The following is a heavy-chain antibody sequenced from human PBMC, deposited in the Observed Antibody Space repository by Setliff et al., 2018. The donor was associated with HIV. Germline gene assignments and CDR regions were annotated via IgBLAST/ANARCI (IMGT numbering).Heavy chain of an antibody. CDR3: TSSYRIFYFDSRTYSKWFDP. D-gene: IGHD3-22*01. CDR1: EYTLSELS. CDR2: FDPEDGKT. J-gene: IGHJ5*02. Sequence: ASVKVSCKVSEYTLSELSMHWVRQATGKGLEGMGGFDPEDGKTIYAQNFQGRVTTTEDLSTEPAYRDLSSLSSGDTTVYYCTSSYRIFYFDSRTYSKWFDPWGQGTLVTVSS. V-gene: IGHV1-24*01.